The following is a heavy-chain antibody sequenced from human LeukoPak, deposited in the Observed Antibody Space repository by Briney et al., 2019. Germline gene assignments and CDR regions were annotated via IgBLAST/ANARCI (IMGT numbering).Heavy chain of an antibody. CDR3: ARVHMVRGVIYNWFDP. Sequence: PSETLSLTCTVSGGSISSSSYYWGWIRQPPGKGLEWIGSIYYSGSTYYNPSLKSRVTISVDTSKNQFSLKLSSVTAADTAVYYCARVHMVRGVIYNWFDPWGQGTLVTVSS. J-gene: IGHJ5*02. V-gene: IGHV4-39*01. CDR2: IYYSGST. CDR1: GGSISSSSYY. D-gene: IGHD3-10*01.